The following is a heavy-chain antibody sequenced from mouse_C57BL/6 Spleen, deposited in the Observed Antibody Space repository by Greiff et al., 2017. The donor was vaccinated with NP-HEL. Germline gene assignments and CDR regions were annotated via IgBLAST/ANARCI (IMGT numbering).Heavy chain of an antibody. D-gene: IGHD1-1*01. CDR1: GYTFTSYT. J-gene: IGHJ1*03. V-gene: IGHV1-4*01. CDR3: ASCGSSFRYFDV. Sequence: VQLQESGAELARPGASVKMSCKASGYTFTSYTMHWVKQRPGQGLEWIGYINPSSGYTKYNQKFKDKATLTADKSSSTAYMQLSSLTSEDSAVYYCASCGSSFRYFDVWGTGTTVTVSS. CDR2: INPSSGYT.